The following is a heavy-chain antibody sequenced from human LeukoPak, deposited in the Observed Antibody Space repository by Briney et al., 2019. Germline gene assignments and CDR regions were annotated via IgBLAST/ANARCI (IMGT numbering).Heavy chain of an antibody. V-gene: IGHV3-7*05. D-gene: IGHD6-6*01. CDR2: IKQDGREK. J-gene: IGHJ4*02. CDR1: GFTFSTYW. CDR3: ASGGFTRSSY. Sequence: GGSLRLSCAVPGFTFSTYWMSWVRQAPGKGLEWVANIKQDGREKKYVDSVKGRFTISKDNAKTSLYLQMNSLRAEDTAVYYCASGGFTRSSYWGQGTLVTVSS.